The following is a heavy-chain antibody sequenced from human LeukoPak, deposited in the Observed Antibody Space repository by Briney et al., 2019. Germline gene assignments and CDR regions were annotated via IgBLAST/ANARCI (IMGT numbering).Heavy chain of an antibody. V-gene: IGHV3-30*18. Sequence: AGSLSLSCAASGFTLSIYGVRWVRQAPGKVLEWEAVISYDGSNKYYAESVKGRFTISRDNSKNTLYLQMNSLRAEDTAVYYCAKDAYYYDSRGYYDYWGQGTLVTVSS. CDR1: GFTLSIYG. D-gene: IGHD3-22*01. CDR3: AKDAYYYDSRGYYDY. CDR2: ISYDGSNK. J-gene: IGHJ4*02.